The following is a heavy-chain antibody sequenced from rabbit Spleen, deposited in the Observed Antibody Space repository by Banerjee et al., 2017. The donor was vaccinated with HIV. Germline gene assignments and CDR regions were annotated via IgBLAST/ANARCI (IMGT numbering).Heavy chain of an antibody. CDR1: GFSFSSSYW. CDR3: ARDTGSSFSSYGMDL. Sequence: QEQLEESGGDLVKPEGSLTLTCTASGFSFSSSYWISWVRQAPGKGLEWIASIGIGSGKTYYASWAKGRFTISKTSSTTVTLQMTSLTAADTATYFCARDTGSSFSSYGMDLWGPGTLVTVS. V-gene: IGHV1S45*01. J-gene: IGHJ6*01. CDR2: IGIGSGKT. D-gene: IGHD8-1*01.